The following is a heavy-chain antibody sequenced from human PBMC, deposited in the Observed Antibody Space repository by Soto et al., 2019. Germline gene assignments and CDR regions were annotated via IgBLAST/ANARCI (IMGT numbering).Heavy chain of an antibody. D-gene: IGHD2-21*02. CDR1: GFTFSSYA. Sequence: VQLLESGGGLVQPGGSLRLSCAASGFTFSSYAMSWVRQAPGKGLEWVSAISGSGGSTYYADSVKGRFTISRDNSKNTLYLQMNSLRAEDTAVYYCAKDIAYCGGDCYSVFDYWGQGTLVTVSS. V-gene: IGHV3-23*01. CDR3: AKDIAYCGGDCYSVFDY. CDR2: ISGSGGST. J-gene: IGHJ4*02.